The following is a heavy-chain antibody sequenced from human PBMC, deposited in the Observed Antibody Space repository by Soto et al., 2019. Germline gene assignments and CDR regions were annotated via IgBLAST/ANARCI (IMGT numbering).Heavy chain of an antibody. Sequence: QVQLQESGPGLVKPSETLSLTCTVSGGSLNNYYWSWIRQPAGKGLEWIGRIYTVGSTNYNPALKIRVTMSIDTSKNQFSLRLTSVTAADTAVYYCARSPLTHSYAQFDSWGQGSLVTVSS. J-gene: IGHJ4*02. CDR2: IYTVGST. D-gene: IGHD3-16*01. V-gene: IGHV4-4*07. CDR3: ARSPLTHSYAQFDS. CDR1: GGSLNNYY.